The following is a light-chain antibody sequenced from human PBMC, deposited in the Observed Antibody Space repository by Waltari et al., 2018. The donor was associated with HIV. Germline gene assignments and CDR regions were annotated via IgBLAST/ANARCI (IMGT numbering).Light chain of an antibody. V-gene: IGKV1-39*01. J-gene: IGKJ4*01. CDR3: QESYIIPLT. CDR1: QSISSY. Sequence: DIQMTQSPSSLSASVEDRVTITCRASQSISSYLNWYQQKPGKAPKLLIYAASSWQSGVPSRFSGSGSGTDFTLTSSSLQPEDFATYYCQESYIIPLTFGGGTKVEIK. CDR2: AAS.